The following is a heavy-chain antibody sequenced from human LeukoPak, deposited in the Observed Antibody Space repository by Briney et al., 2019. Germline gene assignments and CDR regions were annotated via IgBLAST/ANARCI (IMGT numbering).Heavy chain of an antibody. V-gene: IGHV3-30-3*01. CDR2: ISYDGSNK. CDR3: ARYRGLHYGMDV. J-gene: IGHJ6*02. Sequence: GRSLRLSCAASGFTFSSYAMHWVRQAPGKGLEWVTVISYDGSNKYYADSVKGRFTISRDNSKNTLYLQMNSLRAEDTAVYYCARYRGLHYGMDVWGQGTTVTVSS. CDR1: GFTFSSYA. D-gene: IGHD1-14*01.